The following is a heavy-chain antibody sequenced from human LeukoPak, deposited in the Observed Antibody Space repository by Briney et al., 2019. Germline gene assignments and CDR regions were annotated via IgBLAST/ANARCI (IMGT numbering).Heavy chain of an antibody. D-gene: IGHD3-22*01. V-gene: IGHV3-20*01. CDR2: INLNGGSR. CDR1: RFTFSSYG. Sequence: GGSLRLSCAASRFTFSSYGMHWVRQAPRKGLEWVSGINLNGGSRGYADSVKGRFTISRDNAKNSLYLQMNSLRAEDTALYHCARGDYYDSSGPFAYWGQGNLVTVSS. J-gene: IGHJ4*02. CDR3: ARGDYYDSSGPFAY.